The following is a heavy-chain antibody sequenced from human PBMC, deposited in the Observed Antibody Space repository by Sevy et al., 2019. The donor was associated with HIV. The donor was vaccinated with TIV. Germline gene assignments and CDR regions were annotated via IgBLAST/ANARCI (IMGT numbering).Heavy chain of an antibody. Sequence: GGSLRLSCAASGFTVSSNYMSWVRQAPGKGLEWVSVIYSGGSTYYADSVKGRFTISRDNSKNMVFLQMNGLRAEDTAMYYCVRGGYYEGYAFDIWGRGTLVTVSS. D-gene: IGHD3-3*01. CDR1: GFTVSSNY. CDR3: VRGGYYEGYAFDI. CDR2: IYSGGST. V-gene: IGHV3-53*01. J-gene: IGHJ3*02.